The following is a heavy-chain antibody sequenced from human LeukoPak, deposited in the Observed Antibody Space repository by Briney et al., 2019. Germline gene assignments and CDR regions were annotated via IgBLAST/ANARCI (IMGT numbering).Heavy chain of an antibody. Sequence: VASVKVSCKASGGTFSSYAISWVRQAPGQGLEWMGRIIPIFGTANYAQKFQGRVTITTDESTSTAYMELSSLRSEDTAVYYCARDRESGYSSSWYGRTFDPWGQGTLVTVS. CDR2: IIPIFGTA. CDR3: ARDRESGYSSSWYGRTFDP. V-gene: IGHV1-69*05. CDR1: GGTFSSYA. J-gene: IGHJ5*02. D-gene: IGHD6-13*01.